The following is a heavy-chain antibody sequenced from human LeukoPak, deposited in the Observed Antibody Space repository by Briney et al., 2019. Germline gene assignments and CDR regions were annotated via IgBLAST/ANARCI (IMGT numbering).Heavy chain of an antibody. J-gene: IGHJ4*02. CDR1: GRSFSGYY. V-gene: IGHV4-34*01. CDR2: INHSGST. D-gene: IGHD3-22*01. Sequence: SETLSLTCAVYGRSFSGYYWSWIRQPPGKGLEWIGEINHSGSTNYNPSLKSRVTISVDTSKNQFSLKLSSVTAADTAVYYCARGGATYYYDSSGYYLGSWGQGTLVTVSS. CDR3: ARGGATYYYDSSGYYLGS.